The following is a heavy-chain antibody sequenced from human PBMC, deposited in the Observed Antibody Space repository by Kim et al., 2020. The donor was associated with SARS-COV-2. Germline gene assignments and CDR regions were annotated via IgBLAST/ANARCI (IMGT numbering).Heavy chain of an antibody. CDR3: ARGGVQLRGMDV. D-gene: IGHD5-18*01. Sequence: SETLSLTCTVSGGSISSGDYYWSWIRQPPGKGLEWIGYIYYSGSTYYNPSLKSRVTISVDTSKNQFSLKLSSVTAADTAVYYCARGGVQLRGMDVWGQGTTVTVSS. V-gene: IGHV4-30-4*01. CDR1: GGSISSGDYY. CDR2: IYYSGST. J-gene: IGHJ6*02.